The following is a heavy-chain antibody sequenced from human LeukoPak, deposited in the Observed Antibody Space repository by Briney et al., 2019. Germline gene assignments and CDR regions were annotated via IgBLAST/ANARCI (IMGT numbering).Heavy chain of an antibody. D-gene: IGHD2-8*01. Sequence: PGGSLRLSCAASEFTFSDYYMSWIRQAPGKGLEWVANIKQDGSEKYYVDSVKGRFTISRDNAKNSLYLQMNSLRAEDTAVYYCARDGTVLDFDYWGQGTLVTVSS. CDR1: EFTFSDYY. V-gene: IGHV3-7*03. CDR2: IKQDGSEK. J-gene: IGHJ4*02. CDR3: ARDGTVLDFDY.